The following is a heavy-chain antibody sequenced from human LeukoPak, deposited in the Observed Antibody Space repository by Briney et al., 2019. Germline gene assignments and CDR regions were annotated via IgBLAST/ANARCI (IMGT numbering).Heavy chain of an antibody. CDR2: INANSGDT. CDR3: AREKYYYDSSGENDY. Sequence: ASVKVSCKASGYTFTDYYMHWVRQAPGQGLEWMGRINANSGDTNYARKFQGRVTMTSDTSSSTAYMELSRLRSDDTAVYYCAREKYYYDSSGENDYWGQGTLVTVSS. CDR1: GYTFTDYY. D-gene: IGHD3-22*01. V-gene: IGHV1-2*06. J-gene: IGHJ4*02.